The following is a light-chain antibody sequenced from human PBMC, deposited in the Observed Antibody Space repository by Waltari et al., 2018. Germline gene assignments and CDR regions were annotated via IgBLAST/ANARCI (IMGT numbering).Light chain of an antibody. CDR3: QSYDTRLGAWV. CDR2: GNT. CDR1: SSNIGAGYD. J-gene: IGLJ3*02. V-gene: IGLV1-40*01. Sequence: QSVLTQPPSVSGAPGQRVTISCTGSSSNIGAGYDVHWYQHIPGTAPKLLIYGNTNQPSVVPDQFSGSKSGTSASLVITGLQAEDEANYYCQSYDTRLGAWVFGGGTKLTVL.